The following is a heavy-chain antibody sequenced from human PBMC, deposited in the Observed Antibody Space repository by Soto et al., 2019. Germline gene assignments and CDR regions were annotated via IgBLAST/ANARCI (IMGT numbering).Heavy chain of an antibody. V-gene: IGHV1-46*01. CDR1: GYTFTSYY. CDR2: INPSGGST. D-gene: IGHD3-3*01. Sequence: ASVKVSCKASGYTFTSYYMHWVRQAPGQGLEWMGIINPSGGSTSYAQKFQGRVTMTRDTSTSTVYMELSSLRSEDTAVYYCARDGVKAIFGVVQRGNWFDPWGQGTLVTVSS. CDR3: ARDGVKAIFGVVQRGNWFDP. J-gene: IGHJ5*02.